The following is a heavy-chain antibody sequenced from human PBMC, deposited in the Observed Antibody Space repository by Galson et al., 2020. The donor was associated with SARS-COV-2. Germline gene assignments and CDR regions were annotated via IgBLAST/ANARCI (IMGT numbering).Heavy chain of an antibody. J-gene: IGHJ1*01. CDR1: GFRFSNYW. Sequence: GESLKISCRGSGFRFSNYWMNWVRQAPGKGLEWVANIKQDGSEKFYVESVKGRFTVSRDNTQNSLYLQMNNLRVEDTAVYFCARGSIYYDFWSGRAEYFQHWGQGTLVTLSS. V-gene: IGHV3-7*01. CDR2: IKQDGSEK. CDR3: ARGSIYYDFWSGRAEYFQH. D-gene: IGHD3-3*01.